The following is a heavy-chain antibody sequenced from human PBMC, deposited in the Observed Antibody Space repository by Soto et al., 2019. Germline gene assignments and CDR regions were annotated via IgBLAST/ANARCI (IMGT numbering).Heavy chain of an antibody. D-gene: IGHD2-2*02. CDR3: ARVLGYCSSTSCYTGYYYYGMDV. CDR2: IIPIFGTA. CDR1: GGTFSSYA. Sequence: SVKVSCKASGGTFSSYAISWVRQAPGQGLEWMGGIIPIFGTANYAQKFQGRVTITADESTSTAYMELSSLRSEDTAVYYCARVLGYCSSTSCYTGYYYYGMDVWGQGTTVTVSS. V-gene: IGHV1-69*13. J-gene: IGHJ6*02.